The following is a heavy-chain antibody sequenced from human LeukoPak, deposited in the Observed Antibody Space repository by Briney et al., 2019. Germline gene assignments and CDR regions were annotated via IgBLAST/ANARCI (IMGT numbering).Heavy chain of an antibody. V-gene: IGHV3-21*04. J-gene: IGHJ4*02. CDR2: ISYTGTYI. CDR1: AFSLNAYN. Sequence: GGSLRLSCAASAFSLNAYNMNWVRQAPGKGLEWVSSISYTGTYICYADSVKGRFTISRDNAQNSLYLQMNSLRAEDTAIYYCVRDRGTYRPIDYWGQGTLVTVSS. D-gene: IGHD1-26*01. CDR3: VRDRGTYRPIDY.